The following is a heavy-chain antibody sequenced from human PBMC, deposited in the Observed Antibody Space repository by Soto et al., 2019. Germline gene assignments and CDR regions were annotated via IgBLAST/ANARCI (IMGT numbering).Heavy chain of an antibody. Sequence: SETLSLTCTVSGGSISSGGYYWSWIRQHPGKGLEWIGYIYYSGSTYYNPSLKSRVTISVDTSKNQFSLKLSSVTAADTAVYYCARSVAAEILWFDDWGQGTLVTVSS. V-gene: IGHV4-31*03. CDR1: GGSISSGGYY. CDR3: ARSVAAEILWFDD. CDR2: IYYSGST. J-gene: IGHJ4*02. D-gene: IGHD2-15*01.